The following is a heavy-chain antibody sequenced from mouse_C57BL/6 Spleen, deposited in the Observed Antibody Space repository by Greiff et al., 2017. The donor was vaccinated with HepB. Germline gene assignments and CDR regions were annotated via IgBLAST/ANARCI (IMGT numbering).Heavy chain of an antibody. J-gene: IGHJ3*01. CDR2: ILPGSGST. D-gene: IGHD2-4*01. CDR1: GYTFTGYW. V-gene: IGHV1-9*01. Sequence: QVQLKQSGAELMKPGASVKLSCKATGYTFTGYWIEWVKQRPGHGLEWIGEILPGSGSTNYNEKFKGKATFTADTSSNTAYMQLSSLTTEDSAIYYCAKRNYYDYDGGFAYWGQGTLVTVSA. CDR3: AKRNYYDYDGGFAY.